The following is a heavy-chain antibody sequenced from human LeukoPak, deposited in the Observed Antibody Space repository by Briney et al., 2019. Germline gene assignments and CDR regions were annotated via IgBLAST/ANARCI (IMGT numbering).Heavy chain of an antibody. V-gene: IGHV4-34*01. D-gene: IGHD5-18*01. Sequence: SETLSLTCAVYGGSFSGYYWSWIRQPPGKGLEWIGEINHSGSTNYNPSLKSRVTISVDTSKNQFSLKLSSVTAADTAVYYCASLGDTAMVKSYFDYWGQGTLVTVSS. CDR2: INHSGST. J-gene: IGHJ4*02. CDR1: GGSFSGYY. CDR3: ASLGDTAMVKSYFDY.